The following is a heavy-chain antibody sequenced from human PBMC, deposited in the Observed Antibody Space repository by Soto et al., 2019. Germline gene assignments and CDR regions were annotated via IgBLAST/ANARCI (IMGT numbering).Heavy chain of an antibody. CDR1: GYTFTSYG. V-gene: IGHV1-18*01. J-gene: IGHJ4*02. Sequence: QVQLVQSGAEVKKPGASVKVSCKASGYTFTSYGISWVRQAPGQGLEWMGWISGYNGNKKYAQKLQGRVTMTTGTATSTAYLELRRLRSDDTAVYYCSRDPEIFDYCGTGTLVTVSS. CDR2: ISGYNGNK. CDR3: SRDPEIFDY.